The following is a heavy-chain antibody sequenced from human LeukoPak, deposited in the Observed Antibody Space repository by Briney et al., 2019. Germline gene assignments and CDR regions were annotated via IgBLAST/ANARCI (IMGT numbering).Heavy chain of an antibody. CDR2: IHHSGTP. V-gene: IGHV4-31*03. J-gene: IGHJ4*02. Sequence: PSQTLSLTCSVSRASITSGGFYWSWIRQQPGKGLEWIGYIHHSGTPYYNPSLERRVTISIDTSKHQFSLRLSSVTAADTAVYYCARANFDILTYFFDRWGQGTLATVSS. CDR1: RASITSGGFY. D-gene: IGHD3-9*01. CDR3: ARANFDILTYFFDR.